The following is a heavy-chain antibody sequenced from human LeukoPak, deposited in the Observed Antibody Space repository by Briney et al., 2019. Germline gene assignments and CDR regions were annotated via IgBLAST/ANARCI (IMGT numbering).Heavy chain of an antibody. D-gene: IGHD2-2*01. CDR3: AKDFMENIVVVPAAEGGAFDI. CDR2: IRYDGSNK. Sequence: PGGSLRLSCAASGFTFSSYGMHWVRQAPGKGLEWVAFIRYDGSNKYYADSVKGRFTISRDNSKNTLYLQMNSLRAEDTAVYYCAKDFMENIVVVPAAEGGAFDIWGQGTMVTVSS. V-gene: IGHV3-30*02. CDR1: GFTFSSYG. J-gene: IGHJ3*02.